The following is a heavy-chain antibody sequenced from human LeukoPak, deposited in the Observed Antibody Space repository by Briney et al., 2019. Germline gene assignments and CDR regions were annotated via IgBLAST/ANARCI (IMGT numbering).Heavy chain of an antibody. V-gene: IGHV4-4*07. CDR1: GGSMSRYY. D-gene: IGHD3-3*01. CDR3: ARVRYEGFDP. CDR2: IYTSGST. J-gene: IGHJ5*02. Sequence: LSETLSPTCTVSGGSMSRYYWSWIRQPAGKGLEWIGRIYTSGSTNYNPSLKSRVTMSVDTSRNQFSLSLRSVTAADTAVYYCARVRYEGFDPWGQGTLVTVSS.